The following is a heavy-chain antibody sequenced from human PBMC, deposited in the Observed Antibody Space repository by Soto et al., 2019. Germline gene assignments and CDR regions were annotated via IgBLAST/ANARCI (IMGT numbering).Heavy chain of an antibody. D-gene: IGHD1-1*01. CDR2: LNSGGGTA. V-gene: IGHV3-23*01. CDR1: GFSNFYFA. J-gene: IGHJ4*02. CDR3: ARTITHYYFDS. Sequence: EVQLSESGGGLVQPGGSLRLSCTTSGFSNFYFAMAWVRQAPGRGLECVSILNSGGGTAYYADSVNGRVTISRDNSGNTLYLEINSLRVEDTATYYCARTITHYYFDSWGQGTLVAVSS.